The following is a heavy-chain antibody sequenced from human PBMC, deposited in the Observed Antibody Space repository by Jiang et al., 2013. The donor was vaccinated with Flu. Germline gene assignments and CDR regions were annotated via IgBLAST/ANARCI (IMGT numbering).Heavy chain of an antibody. V-gene: IGHV4-34*01. D-gene: IGHD3-3*01. CDR2: INHSGST. J-gene: IGHJ5*02. Sequence: GLVKPSETLSLTCAVYGGSFSGYYWSWIRQPPGKGLEWIGEINHSGSTNYNPSLKSRVTISVDTSKNQFSLKLSSVTAADTAVYYCARAYDSETYYDFWSARGWFDPWGQGTLVTVSS. CDR3: ARAYDSETYYDFWSARGWFDP. CDR1: GGSFSGYY.